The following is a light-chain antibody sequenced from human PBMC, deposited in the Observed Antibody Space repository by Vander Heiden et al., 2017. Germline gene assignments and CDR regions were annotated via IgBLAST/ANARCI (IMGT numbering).Light chain of an antibody. CDR1: QGISSY. CDR3: QQLNSYPSA. J-gene: IGKJ3*01. Sequence: IHLTQSPSFLSASVGNRVTITCRASQGISSYLAWYQQKPGKAPKLLIYAASTLQSGVPSRFSGSGSGTEFTLTISSLQPEDFATYYCQQLNSYPSAFGPGTKVDIK. V-gene: IGKV1-9*01. CDR2: AAS.